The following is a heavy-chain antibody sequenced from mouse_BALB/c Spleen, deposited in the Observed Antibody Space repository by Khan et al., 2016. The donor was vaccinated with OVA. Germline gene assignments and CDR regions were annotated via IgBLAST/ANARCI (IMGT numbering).Heavy chain of an antibody. D-gene: IGHD1-1*01. J-gene: IGHJ3*01. CDR3: TSHGSSDTWFGY. CDR1: VYTFTNYW. Sequence: VQLQESGAELAKPGASVKMSCKASVYTFTNYWMHWVKQRPGQGLEWIGYIDPTTGYTEYNQKFKDKATLTADKSSSTAYMQLSSLTSEDSAVYYCTSHGSSDTWFGYWGQGTLVTVSA. CDR2: IDPTTGYT. V-gene: IGHV1-7*01.